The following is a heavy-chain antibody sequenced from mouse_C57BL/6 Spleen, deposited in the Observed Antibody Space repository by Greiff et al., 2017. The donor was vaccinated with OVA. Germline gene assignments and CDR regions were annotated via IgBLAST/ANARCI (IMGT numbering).Heavy chain of an antibody. CDR2: ISYDGSN. J-gene: IGHJ4*01. CDR1: GYSITSGYY. D-gene: IGHD2-4*01. CDR3: ARDDYDPMDY. Sequence: EVQRVESGPGLVKPSQSLSLTCSVTGYSITSGYYWNWIRQFPGNKLEWMGYISYDGSNNYNPSLKNRISITRDTSKNQFFLKLNSVTTEDTATYYCARDDYDPMDYWGQGTSVTVSS. V-gene: IGHV3-6*01.